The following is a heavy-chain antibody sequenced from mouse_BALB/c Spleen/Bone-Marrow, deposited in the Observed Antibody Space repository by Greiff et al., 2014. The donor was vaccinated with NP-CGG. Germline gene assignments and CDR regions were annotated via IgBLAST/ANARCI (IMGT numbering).Heavy chain of an antibody. V-gene: IGHV1-69*01. J-gene: IGHJ3*01. CDR2: IDTSYTYT. D-gene: IGHD2-13*01. CDR1: GYTFTDYW. CDR3: ANIYYGDYGWFSY. Sequence: VQLQQSGAELVMPGASVKMSCKASGYTFTDYWIHWVKQRPGQSLEWIGAIDTSYTYTTYNQKFKGKATLTVDASYSTAYIQLSSLTSEDSAVYYCANIYYGDYGWFSYWGQGTLVTVSA.